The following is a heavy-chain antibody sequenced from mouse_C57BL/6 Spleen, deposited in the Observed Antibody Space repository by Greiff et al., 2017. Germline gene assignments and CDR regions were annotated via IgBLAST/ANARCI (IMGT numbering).Heavy chain of an antibody. CDR1: GFTFSDYY. V-gene: IGHV5-16*01. CDR3: ARYYGPPYYAMDY. CDR2: INYDGSST. J-gene: IGHJ4*01. D-gene: IGHD1-1*01. Sequence: EVKLMESEGGLVQPGSSMKLSCTASGFTFSDYYMAWVRQVPEKGLEWVANINYDGSSTYYLDSLKSRFIISRDNAKNILYLQMSSLKSEDTATYYCARYYGPPYYAMDYWGQGTSVTVSS.